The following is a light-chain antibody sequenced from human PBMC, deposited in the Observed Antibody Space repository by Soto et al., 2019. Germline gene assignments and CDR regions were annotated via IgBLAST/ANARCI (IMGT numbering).Light chain of an antibody. CDR2: EVS. CDR3: CSYAGSSTFYV. V-gene: IGLV2-23*02. Sequence: QSVLTQPASVSGSHGQSITITCTGTSSNVGNYNLVSWYQQYLGKAPKLMIYEVSKRPSGVSNRFSGSKSGNTASLTISGLQAEDEADYYCCSYAGSSTFYVFGTGTKVTVL. CDR1: SSNVGNYNL. J-gene: IGLJ1*01.